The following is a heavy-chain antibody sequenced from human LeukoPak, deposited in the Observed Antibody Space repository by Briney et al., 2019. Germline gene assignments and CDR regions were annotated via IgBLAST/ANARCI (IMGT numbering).Heavy chain of an antibody. CDR2: IYYTGSA. J-gene: IGHJ4*02. CDR1: GGSIDNYY. D-gene: IGHD2-2*01. CDR3: ARVYQSAEYYFDY. V-gene: IGHV4-59*01. Sequence: PSETLSLTRPVSGGSIDNYYWNWLRQPPWRGLAGIGYIYYTGSAEYHPSLKSRVTISLDTSKNQFSLKLTSVTAADTAVYYCARVYQSAEYYFDYWGQGNLVSVSS.